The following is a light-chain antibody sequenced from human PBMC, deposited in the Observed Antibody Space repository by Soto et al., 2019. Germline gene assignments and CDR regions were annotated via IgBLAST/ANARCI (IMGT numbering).Light chain of an antibody. J-gene: IGKJ4*01. CDR2: GAS. CDR1: QDISTW. V-gene: IGKV1-12*02. Sequence: DIPMTQSPSSVSASVGDRVTITCRASQDISTWLAWYQQKPGKAPKLLIYGASTLQSGVPSRFSGSGSGTDFTLTIGSLQTEDFATYYCQQANSFPSFGGGTKVDIK. CDR3: QQANSFPS.